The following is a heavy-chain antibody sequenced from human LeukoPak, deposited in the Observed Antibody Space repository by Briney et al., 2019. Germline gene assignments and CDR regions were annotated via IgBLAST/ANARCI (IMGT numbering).Heavy chain of an antibody. CDR3: AKGQSSGYYWGGMDV. CDR1: GFIFDDYA. CDR2: INWNSGSL. Sequence: PGRSLRLSCAASGFIFDDYAMHWVRQAPGKGLQWVSSINWNSGSLDYADSVKGRFTVSRDNAKNTLYPQMNSLRVDDTALYYCAKGQSSGYYWGGMDVWGQGTTVTVSS. V-gene: IGHV3-9*01. J-gene: IGHJ6*02. D-gene: IGHD3-22*01.